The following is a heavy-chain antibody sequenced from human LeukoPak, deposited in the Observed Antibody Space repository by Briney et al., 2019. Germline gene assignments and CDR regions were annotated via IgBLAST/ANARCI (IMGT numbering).Heavy chain of an antibody. J-gene: IGHJ4*02. CDR1: GFTFSNYW. Sequence: GGSLRLSCAASGFTFSNYWMHWVRQAPGKGLVWVSRINSDGSGTTYADSLKGRFTISRDSAKNSLYLQMNTLRAEDTAVYYCVRDLDLGGYSSFEYWGQGTLVTVSS. V-gene: IGHV3-74*01. CDR3: VRDLDLGGYSSFEY. CDR2: INSDGSGT. D-gene: IGHD4-23*01.